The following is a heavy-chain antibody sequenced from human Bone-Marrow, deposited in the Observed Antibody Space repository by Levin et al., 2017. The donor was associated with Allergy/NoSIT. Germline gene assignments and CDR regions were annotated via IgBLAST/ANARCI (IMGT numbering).Heavy chain of an antibody. CDR3: ARTPTTVPDFYYSDGMDV. V-gene: IGHV2-70*13. D-gene: IGHD4-11*01. CDR2: IDWDDDK. CDR1: GFSLTTPGMS. J-gene: IGHJ6*02. Sequence: SGPTLVKPSQTLTLTCTFSGFSLTTPGMSVSWIRQPPGKALEWLALIDWDDDKYYSTSLRARLAISKDTSKNQVVLTVSNMYPEDSATYYCARTPTTVPDFYYSDGMDVWDQGTTVTVSS.